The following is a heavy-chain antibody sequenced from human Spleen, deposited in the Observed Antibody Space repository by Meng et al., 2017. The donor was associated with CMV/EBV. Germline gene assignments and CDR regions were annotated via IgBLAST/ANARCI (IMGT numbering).Heavy chain of an antibody. J-gene: IGHJ5*02. V-gene: IGHV4-34*01. CDR1: GGSFSSYY. CDR2: INHSGST. D-gene: IGHD2-15*01. Sequence: GSLRLSCAVYGGSFSSYYWSWIRQPPGKGLEWIGEINHSGSTNYNPSLKNRVTISLGTAKSQFTLKLRSVTAADTAFYYCARNYCSSGGCFKYSDNWFDPWGQGTLVTVSS. CDR3: ARNYCSSGGCFKYSDNWFDP.